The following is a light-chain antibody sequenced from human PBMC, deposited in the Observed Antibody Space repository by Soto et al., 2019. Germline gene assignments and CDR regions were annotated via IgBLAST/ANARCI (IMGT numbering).Light chain of an antibody. CDR3: QQFYSYPFT. J-gene: IGKJ3*01. CDR1: QGIANH. V-gene: IGKV1-9*01. CDR2: HAS. Sequence: DIQLTQSPSFLSASVGDGVTITCRASQGIANHLAWYQQKPAKAPSLLIYHASTLQSGVPSRFSGSQSGTEFTLTISSLQPEDFATYYCQQFYSYPFTFGPGTKVDVK.